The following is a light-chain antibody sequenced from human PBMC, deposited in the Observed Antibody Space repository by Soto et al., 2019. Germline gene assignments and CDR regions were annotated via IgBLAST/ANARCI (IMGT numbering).Light chain of an antibody. V-gene: IGLV2-8*01. CDR2: EVN. CDR1: SSDVGGYNF. CDR3: NSYAGTNNFAV. J-gene: IGLJ2*01. Sequence: QPVLTQPSSASGSPGQSVTISCTGTSSDVGGYNFVSWFQQNPGKAPKLMIYEVNKRPSGVPDRFSGSKSGNTASLTVSGLQAEDEADYYCNSYAGTNNFAVFGGGTKVTVL.